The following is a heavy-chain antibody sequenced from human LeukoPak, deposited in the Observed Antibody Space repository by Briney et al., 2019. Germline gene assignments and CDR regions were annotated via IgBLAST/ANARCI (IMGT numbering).Heavy chain of an antibody. D-gene: IGHD3-22*01. J-gene: IGHJ4*02. CDR2: ITTTGATT. CDR3: TIMHGYYDGSGYWVQ. Sequence: GGSLRLSCAASGFTFGRYGMSWVRQAPGKGLEWVSFITTTGATTSYADSVKGRFTVSRDNLRNTLYMQMNSLRDEDTALYYCTIMHGYYDGSGYWVQWGQGTLVTVSS. V-gene: IGHV3-23*01. CDR1: GFTFGRYG.